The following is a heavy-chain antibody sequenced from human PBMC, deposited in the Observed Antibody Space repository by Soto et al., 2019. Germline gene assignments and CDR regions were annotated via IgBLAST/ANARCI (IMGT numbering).Heavy chain of an antibody. Sequence: GSVKVSCKPSGYPFHIYGINWVRQAPGQGLEWMGWIKPHNGNTKYAQTLQDRLIMTTDTATSTAYMELRSLRSDDTAVYYCARDLDGSGSYYTDYWSQGTLVTVSS. CDR1: GYPFHIYG. CDR3: ARDLDGSGSYYTDY. D-gene: IGHD3-10*01. CDR2: IKPHNGNT. J-gene: IGHJ4*02. V-gene: IGHV1-18*01.